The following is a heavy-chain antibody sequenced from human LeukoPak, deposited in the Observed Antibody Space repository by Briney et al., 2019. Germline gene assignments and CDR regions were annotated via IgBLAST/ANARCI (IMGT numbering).Heavy chain of an antibody. J-gene: IGHJ5*02. CDR1: GGSISSGSYY. CDR2: IYTSGST. D-gene: IGHD3-10*01. CDR3: ARSQRVPGVSECWFDL. Sequence: SETLSLTCTVSGGSISSGSYYWSWIRQPAGKGLEWIGRIYTSGSTNYNPSLKSRVTISVDTSKNQFSLKLSSMTAADTAVYYCARSQRVPGVSECWFDLWGQGTLVTVSS. V-gene: IGHV4-61*02.